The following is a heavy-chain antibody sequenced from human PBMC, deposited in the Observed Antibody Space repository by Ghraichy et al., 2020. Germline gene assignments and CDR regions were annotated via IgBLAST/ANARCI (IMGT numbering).Heavy chain of an antibody. CDR3: ARDLYPMTYYYGMDV. V-gene: IGHV4-59*01. Sequence: SQTLSLTCTVSGGSISSYYWSWIRQPPGKGLEWIGYIYYSGSTNYNPSLKSRVTISVDTSKNQFSLKLSSVTAADTAVYYCARDLYPMTYYYGMDVWGQGTTVTVSS. J-gene: IGHJ6*02. CDR2: IYYSGST. CDR1: GGSISSYY. D-gene: IGHD2-8*01.